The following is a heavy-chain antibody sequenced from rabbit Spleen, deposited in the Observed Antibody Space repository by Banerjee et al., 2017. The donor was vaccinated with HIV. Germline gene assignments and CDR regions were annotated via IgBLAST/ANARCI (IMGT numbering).Heavy chain of an antibody. D-gene: IGHD1-1*01. CDR2: IDPIFGST. CDR3: VRDKASISGDYGPYYFNL. V-gene: IGHV1S47*01. J-gene: IGHJ4*01. CDR1: GFDFSSYG. Sequence: QEQLVESGGGLVQPGESLTLSCKASGFDFSSYGVSWVRQAPGKGLEWIGYIDPIFGSTYYASWVNGRFTISSHNAQNTVSLQLNSLTAADTATYFCVRDKASISGDYGPYYFNLWGQGTLVTVS.